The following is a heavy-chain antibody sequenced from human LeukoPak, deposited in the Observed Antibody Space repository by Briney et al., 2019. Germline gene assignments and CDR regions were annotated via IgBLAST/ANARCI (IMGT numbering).Heavy chain of an antibody. V-gene: IGHV3-30*02. CDR2: IWDDGSYK. D-gene: IGHD6-19*01. CDR1: GFSFSHYP. CDR3: AGRFSSGEGY. J-gene: IGHJ4*01. Sequence: RPGGSLRLSCVASGFSFSHYPMHWVRQAPGKGLEWVAVIWDDGSYKDYGDSVKGRFTISRDNSKNTLYLDMISLRAEDTAVYFCAGRFSSGEGYWGHGTHVTVSS.